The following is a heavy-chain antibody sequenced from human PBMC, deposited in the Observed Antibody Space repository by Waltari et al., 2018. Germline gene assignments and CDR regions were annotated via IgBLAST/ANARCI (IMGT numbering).Heavy chain of an antibody. CDR1: GGSISSYY. J-gene: IGHJ4*02. D-gene: IGHD3-22*01. CDR2: IYYSGST. Sequence: QVQLQESGPGLVKPSETLSLTCTVSGGSISSYYWSWIRQPPGKGLEWIGYIYYSGSTNYNPSRKSRVTISVDTSKNQFSLKLSSVTAADTAVYYCARDVGGSGYDYWGQGTLVTVSS. V-gene: IGHV4-59*01. CDR3: ARDVGGSGYDY.